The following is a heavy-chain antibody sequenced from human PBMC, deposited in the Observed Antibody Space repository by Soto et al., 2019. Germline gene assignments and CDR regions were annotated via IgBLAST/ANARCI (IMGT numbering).Heavy chain of an antibody. CDR3: AKPPDYNWNDY. CDR1: GFTFSSYA. D-gene: IGHD1-20*01. J-gene: IGHJ4*02. Sequence: EVQLLESGGGLVQPGGSLRLSCAASGFTFSSYAMSWVRQAPGKGLEWLSAVSVSGGSTYYADSVKGRLTISRDNSKDTLYIQMKNLRDEDTAVYYCAKPPDYNWNDYWGQGTLVTVSS. CDR2: VSVSGGST. V-gene: IGHV3-23*01.